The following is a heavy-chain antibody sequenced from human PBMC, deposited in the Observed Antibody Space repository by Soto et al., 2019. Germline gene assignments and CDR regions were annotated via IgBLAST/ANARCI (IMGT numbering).Heavy chain of an antibody. D-gene: IGHD4-17*01. Sequence: GGSLRLSCAASGFTFSSYGMHWVRQAPCKGLEWVAGISYDGSNKYYADSVKGRFTISRDHSKNTLYLQMNSLRAEDTAVYYCAKGAGTVTKEASCEYWGQGTMVTVSS. CDR1: GFTFSSYG. V-gene: IGHV3-30*18. CDR3: AKGAGTVTKEASCEY. J-gene: IGHJ4*02. CDR2: ISYDGSNK.